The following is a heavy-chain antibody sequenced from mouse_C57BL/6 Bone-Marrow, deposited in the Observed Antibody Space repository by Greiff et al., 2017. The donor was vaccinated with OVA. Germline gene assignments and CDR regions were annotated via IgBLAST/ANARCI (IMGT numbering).Heavy chain of an antibody. D-gene: IGHD1-1*01. Sequence: QVQLKQSGPGLVAPSQSLSITCTVSGFSLTSYGVDWVRQPPGKGLEWLGVIWGGGSTNYNSALMSRLSISKDNSKSQVFLKMNSLQTDDTAMYYCAKQRYYYGSSYDDGYLYFDVWGTGTTVTVSS. CDR3: AKQRYYYGSSYDDGYLYFDV. CDR2: IWGGGST. V-gene: IGHV2-9*01. CDR1: GFSLTSYG. J-gene: IGHJ1*03.